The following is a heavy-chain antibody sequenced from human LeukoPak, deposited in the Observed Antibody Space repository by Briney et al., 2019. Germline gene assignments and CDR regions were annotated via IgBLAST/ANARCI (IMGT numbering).Heavy chain of an antibody. CDR3: ARAYRKAAHSYGYGGGYYGMDV. CDR2: ISGSGGST. D-gene: IGHD5-18*01. V-gene: IGHV3-23*01. CDR1: GFTFRSYA. J-gene: IGHJ6*02. Sequence: GGSLRLSCAASGFTFRSYAMSWVRQAPGKGLEWVSVISGSGGSTSYADSVKGRFTISRDNSKNTLYLQMNSLRAEDTAVYYCARAYRKAAHSYGYGGGYYGMDVWGQGTTVTVSS.